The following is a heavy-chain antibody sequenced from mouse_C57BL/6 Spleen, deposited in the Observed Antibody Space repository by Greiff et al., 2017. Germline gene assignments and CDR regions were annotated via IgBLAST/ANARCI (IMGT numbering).Heavy chain of an antibody. CDR2: ISYDGSN. D-gene: IGHD2-5*01. CDR3: ARGYSNSLFAY. V-gene: IGHV3-6*01. J-gene: IGHJ3*01. Sequence: VQLQQSGPGLVKPSQSLSLTCSVTGYSITSGYYWNWIRQFPGNKLEWMGYISYDGSNNYNPSLKNRISITRDTSKNQFFLKLNSVTTEDTATYYCARGYSNSLFAYWGQGTLVTVSA. CDR1: GYSITSGYY.